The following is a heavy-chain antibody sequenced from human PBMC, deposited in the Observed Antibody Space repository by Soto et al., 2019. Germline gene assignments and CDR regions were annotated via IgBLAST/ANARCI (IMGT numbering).Heavy chain of an antibody. CDR3: AKGRNYYGSGSYYYFDY. V-gene: IGHV3-23*01. J-gene: IGHJ4*02. Sequence: GESLKISCAASGFTFSSYAMSWVRQAPGKGLEWVSAISGSGGSTYYADSVKGRFTISRDNSKNTLYLQMNSLRAEDTAVYYCAKGRNYYGSGSYYYFDYWGQGTLVTVSS. CDR1: GFTFSSYA. D-gene: IGHD3-10*01. CDR2: ISGSGGST.